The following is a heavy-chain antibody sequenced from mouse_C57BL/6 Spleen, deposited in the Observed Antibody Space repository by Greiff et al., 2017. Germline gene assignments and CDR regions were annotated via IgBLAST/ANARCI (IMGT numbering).Heavy chain of an antibody. CDR2: IWRGGST. D-gene: IGHD2-2*01. CDR1: GFSLTSYG. J-gene: IGHJ4*01. V-gene: IGHV2-5*01. CDR3: AKNEREIYYGYDGPFYAMDY. Sequence: QVQLQQSGPGLVQPSQSLSITCTVSGFSLTSYGVHWVRQSPGKGLEWLGVIWRGGSTDYTAAFMSRLSITKDNSKSQVFFKMNSLQADDTAIYYCAKNEREIYYGYDGPFYAMDYWGQGTSVTVSS.